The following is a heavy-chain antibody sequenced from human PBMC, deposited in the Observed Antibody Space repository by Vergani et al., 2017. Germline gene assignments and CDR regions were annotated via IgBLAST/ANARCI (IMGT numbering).Heavy chain of an antibody. J-gene: IGHJ4*02. D-gene: IGHD4-17*01. CDR2: ISSSGSTI. CDR3: ASDTTVQFDY. V-gene: IGHV3-48*03. CDR1: GFPFSSYE. Sequence: EVQLVESGGGLVQPGGSLRLSCAASGFPFSSYEMNWVRQAPGKGLEWVSYISSSGSTIYYADSVKGRFTISRDNAKNSLYLQMNSLRAEDTAVYYCASDTTVQFDYWGQGTLVTVSS.